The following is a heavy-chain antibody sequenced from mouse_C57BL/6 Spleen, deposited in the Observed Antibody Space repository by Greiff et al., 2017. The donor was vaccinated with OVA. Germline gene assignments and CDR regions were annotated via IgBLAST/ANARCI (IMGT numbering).Heavy chain of an antibody. CDR3: SREYDYEGMDY. D-gene: IGHD2-4*01. Sequence: VQLQQSGAELARPGASVKLSCKASGYTFTSYGISWVKQRPGQGLEWIGEIYPRSGNTYYNEKFKGKATLTADKSSGTAYMELRSLTSEDSAVYVCSREYDYEGMDYWGQGTTLTVSS. V-gene: IGHV1-81*01. CDR1: GYTFTSYG. J-gene: IGHJ2*01. CDR2: IYPRSGNT.